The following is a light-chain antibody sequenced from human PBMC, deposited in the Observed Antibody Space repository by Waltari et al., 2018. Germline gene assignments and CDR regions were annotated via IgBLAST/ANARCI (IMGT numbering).Light chain of an antibody. CDR2: AAS. CDR1: QTVSSSY. J-gene: IGKJ2*01. CDR3: QQSYSTPYT. V-gene: IGKV1-39*01. Sequence: TQSPGTLSLSPGARATLSCRASQTVSSSYLAWYQQKPGKAPKLLIYAASSLQSGVPSRFSGSGSGTDFTLTISSLQPEDFATYYCQQSYSTPYTFGQGTKLEIK.